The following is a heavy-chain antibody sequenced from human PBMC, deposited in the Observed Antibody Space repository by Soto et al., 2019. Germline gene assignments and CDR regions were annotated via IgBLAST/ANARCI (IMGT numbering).Heavy chain of an antibody. V-gene: IGHV1-2*04. D-gene: IGHD3-10*01. CDR3: ARGSGGYGSGSYYDVDHYYYMDV. CDR2: INPNSGGT. Sequence: ASVKVSCKAFGYTFTGYYMHWVRQALGQGLEGMGWINPNSGGTNYAQKFQGWVTMTRDTSISTAYMELSRLRSDDTAVYYCARGSGGYGSGSYYDVDHYYYMDVWGKGTTVTVSS. J-gene: IGHJ6*03. CDR1: GYTFTGYY.